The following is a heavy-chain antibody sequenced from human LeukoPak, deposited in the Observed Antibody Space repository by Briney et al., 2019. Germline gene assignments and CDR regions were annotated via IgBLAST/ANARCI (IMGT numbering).Heavy chain of an antibody. CDR2: IYYSGST. J-gene: IGHJ5*02. V-gene: IGHV4-59*08. CDR3: ARHKLARGAIVLGWFDP. D-gene: IGHD2-8*02. Sequence: SETLSLTCTVSGGSISSYYWSWIRQPPGKGLEWIGYIYYSGSTNYNPSLKSRVTISVDTSKNQFSLKLSSVTAADTAVYYCARHKLARGAIVLGWFDPRGQGTLVTVSS. CDR1: GGSISSYY.